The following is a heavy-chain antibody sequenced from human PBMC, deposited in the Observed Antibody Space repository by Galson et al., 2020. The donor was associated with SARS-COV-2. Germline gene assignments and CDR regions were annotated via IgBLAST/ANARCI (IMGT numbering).Heavy chain of an antibody. Sequence: SQTLSLTCAVYGGSFSGYQWNWIRQPPGKGLEWIGEIYPGGSTDYKPSDYNPSLKSRVTISVDTSKNQFSLKLTSVTAADTAVYYCARKSCSGVTGYSPFRFYYCPMDVWGQGATVTVSS. CDR1: GGSFSGYQ. CDR2: IYPGGSTDYKPS. V-gene: IGHV4-34*01. D-gene: IGHD2-15*01. J-gene: IGHJ6*02. CDR3: ARKSCSGVTGYSPFRFYYCPMDV.